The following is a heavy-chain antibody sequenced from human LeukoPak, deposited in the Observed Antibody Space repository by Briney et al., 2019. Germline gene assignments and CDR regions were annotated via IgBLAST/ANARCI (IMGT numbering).Heavy chain of an antibody. V-gene: IGHV4-34*01. D-gene: IGHD6-19*01. CDR3: ARGKSKPIAVAGRYWFAP. CDR1: GGSFSGYY. CDR2: INHSGST. Sequence: PSETLSLTCAVYGGSFSGYYWSWIRQPPGKGLEWIGEINHSGSTNYNPSLKSRVTISVDTSKNQFSLKLSSVTAADTAVYYCARGKSKPIAVAGRYWFAPWGQGTLVTVSS. J-gene: IGHJ5*02.